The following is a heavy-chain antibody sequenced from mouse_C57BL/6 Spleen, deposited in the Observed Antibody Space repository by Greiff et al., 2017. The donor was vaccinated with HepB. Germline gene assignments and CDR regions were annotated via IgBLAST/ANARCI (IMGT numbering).Heavy chain of an antibody. CDR1: GYTFTSYW. CDR3: AREVVARYFDY. D-gene: IGHD1-3*01. V-gene: IGHV1-64*01. CDR2: IHPNSGST. J-gene: IGHJ2*01. Sequence: QVQLQQPGAELVKPGASVKLSCKASGYTFTSYWMHWVKQRPGQGLEWIGMIHPNSGSTNYNEKFKSKATLTVDKSSSTAYMQLSILTSEDSAVYYCAREVVARYFDYWGQGTTLTVSS.